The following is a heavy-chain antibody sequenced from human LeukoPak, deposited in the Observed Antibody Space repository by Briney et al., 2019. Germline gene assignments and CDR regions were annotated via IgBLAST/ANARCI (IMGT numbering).Heavy chain of an antibody. J-gene: IGHJ4*02. D-gene: IGHD6-6*01. CDR1: GFRFSRHW. Sequence: GGSLRLSCADSGFRFSRHWMDWVRLAPGKGLEWVANINEDGSVKNYVDSVRGRFTISRDNAKNSLYLEMNSLRAEDTAVYYCMAESSSPWEGYWGQGTLVIVSS. CDR2: INEDGSVK. V-gene: IGHV3-7*01. CDR3: MAESSSPWEGY.